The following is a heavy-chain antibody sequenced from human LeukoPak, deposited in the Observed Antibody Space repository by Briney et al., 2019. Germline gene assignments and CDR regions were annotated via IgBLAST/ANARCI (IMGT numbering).Heavy chain of an antibody. D-gene: IGHD3-3*01. CDR1: GGTFSSYA. J-gene: IGHJ4*02. V-gene: IGHV1-69*01. CDR3: ARIGVVTSPPEYYFDY. Sequence: SVTVSCKASGGTFSSYAISWVRQAPGQGLEWMGGIIPIFGTANYAQKFQGRVTTTADESTSTAYMELSSLRSEDTAVYYCARIGVVTSPPEYYFDYWGQGTLVTVSS. CDR2: IIPIFGTA.